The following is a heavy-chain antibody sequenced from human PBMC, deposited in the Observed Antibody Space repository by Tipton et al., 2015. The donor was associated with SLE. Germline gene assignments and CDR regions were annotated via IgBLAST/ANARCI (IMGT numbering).Heavy chain of an antibody. CDR2: ISGSGGST. D-gene: IGHD6-19*01. CDR1: GFTVSTNY. CDR3: AKEFRGIAVPLGYFDL. Sequence: SLRLSCAASGFTVSTNYMSWVRQAPGKGLEWVSAISGSGGSTYYADSVKGRFTISRDNSKNTLYLQMNSLRAEDTAVYYCAKEFRGIAVPLGYFDLWGRGTLVTVSS. J-gene: IGHJ2*01. V-gene: IGHV3-23*01.